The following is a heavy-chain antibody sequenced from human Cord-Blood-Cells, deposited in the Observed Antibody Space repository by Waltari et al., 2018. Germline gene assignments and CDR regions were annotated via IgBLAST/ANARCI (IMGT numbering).Heavy chain of an antibody. J-gene: IGHJ4*02. CDR3: AKDRGYNWNYGDY. D-gene: IGHD1-7*01. Sequence: QVQLVESGGGVVQPGRSLRLSCSASGFPFISYGIHWVRQAPGKGLEWVAVISYDGSNKYYADSVKGRFTISRDNSKNTLYLQMNSLRAEDTAVYYCAKDRGYNWNYGDYWGQGTLVTVSS. CDR2: ISYDGSNK. CDR1: GFPFISYG. V-gene: IGHV3-30*18.